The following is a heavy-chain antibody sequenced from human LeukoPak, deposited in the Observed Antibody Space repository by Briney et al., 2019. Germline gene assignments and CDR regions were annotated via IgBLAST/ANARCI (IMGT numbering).Heavy chain of an antibody. Sequence: GGSLRLSCTASRFSFSTYGMHWVRQASGEGLEWVAVISYDGTKKYYADFVKGRFTISRDNSKNTLYLQMNFLRAEDTAMYYCVKPGDYDSSGYYNYFDYWGQGTLVTVSS. CDR1: RFSFSTYG. CDR3: VKPGDYDSSGYYNYFDY. D-gene: IGHD3-22*01. J-gene: IGHJ4*02. CDR2: ISYDGTKK. V-gene: IGHV3-30*18.